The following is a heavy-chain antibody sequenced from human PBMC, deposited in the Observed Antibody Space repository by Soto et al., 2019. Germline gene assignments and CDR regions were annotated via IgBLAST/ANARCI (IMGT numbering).Heavy chain of an antibody. V-gene: IGHV3-23*01. Sequence: PGGSLRLSCAASGFTFSGYAMSWVRQAPGKGLEWVSAISGSGGSTYYADSVKGRFTTSRDNSKNTLYLQMNSLRAEDTAVYYCATVLRIAAAGTSINGRYFDYWGQGTLVTVSS. CDR2: ISGSGGST. J-gene: IGHJ4*02. D-gene: IGHD6-13*01. CDR3: ATVLRIAAAGTSINGRYFDY. CDR1: GFTFSGYA.